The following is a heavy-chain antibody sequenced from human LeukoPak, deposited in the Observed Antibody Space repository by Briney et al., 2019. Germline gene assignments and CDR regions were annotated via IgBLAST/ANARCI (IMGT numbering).Heavy chain of an antibody. CDR2: IYYSGST. Sequence: PSETLSLTCTVSGGSISSYYWSWIRQSPGKGLEWTGHIYYSGSTNYNPSPKSRVTISVDTSKNQFSLKLSSVTAADTAVYYCARSGSGSYWYYGMDVWGQGTTVTVSS. V-gene: IGHV4-59*01. D-gene: IGHD3-10*01. J-gene: IGHJ6*02. CDR3: ARSGSGSYWYYGMDV. CDR1: GGSISSYY.